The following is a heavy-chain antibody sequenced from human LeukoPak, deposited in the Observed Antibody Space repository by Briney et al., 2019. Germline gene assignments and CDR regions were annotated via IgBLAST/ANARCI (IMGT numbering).Heavy chain of an antibody. D-gene: IGHD2-21*02. CDR3: AIPPGYCGNDCSFDH. CDR1: GYSFSNYW. CDR2: IYPGDYET. J-gene: IGHJ4*02. Sequence: GESLKISCEGSGYSFSNYWIGWVRQMSGEGLEWMGIIYPGDYETRYSPSFQGLVTISVDKSISTAYLQWSSLKASDTAMYYCAIPPGYCGNDCSFDHWGQGTLVTVSS. V-gene: IGHV5-51*01.